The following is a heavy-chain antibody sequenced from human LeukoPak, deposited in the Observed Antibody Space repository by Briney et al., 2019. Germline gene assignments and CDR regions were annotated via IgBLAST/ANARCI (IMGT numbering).Heavy chain of an antibody. CDR2: IYYSGST. CDR1: GGSISSSSYY. CDR3: AGGNWGPRDF. D-gene: IGHD7-27*01. J-gene: IGHJ4*02. V-gene: IGHV4-39*01. Sequence: SETLSLTCTVSGGSISSSSYYWGWIRQPPGKGLEWIGSIYYSGSTYYNPSLKSRVTISVDTSKNQFSLKLSSVTAADTAVYYCAGGNWGPRDFWGQGTLLTVSS.